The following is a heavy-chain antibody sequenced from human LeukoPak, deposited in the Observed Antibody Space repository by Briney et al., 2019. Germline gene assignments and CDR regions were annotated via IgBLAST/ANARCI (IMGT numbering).Heavy chain of an antibody. V-gene: IGHV3-21*01. J-gene: IGHJ4*02. D-gene: IGHD5-18*01. CDR3: ARVLRIQLWLDAFDY. Sequence: GGSLRLSCAASGFXFSSYSMNWVRQAPGKGLEWVSSISSSSSYIYYAGSVKGRFTISRDNAKNSLYLQMNSLRAEDTAVYYCARVLRIQLWLDAFDYWGQGTLVTVSS. CDR2: ISSSSSYI. CDR1: GFXFSSYS.